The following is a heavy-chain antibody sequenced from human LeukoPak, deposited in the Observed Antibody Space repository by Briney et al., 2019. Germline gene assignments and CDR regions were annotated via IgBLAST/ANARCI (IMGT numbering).Heavy chain of an antibody. D-gene: IGHD3-10*01. Sequence: ASVKVSCKASGYTFTSYGISWVRQAPGQGLEWMGWITAYNDNTYYAQKLQGRVTMTTDTSTSTAYMELRSLRSDDTAVYYCARVGRTYYYGSGSDWFDPWGQGTLVTVSS. CDR3: ARVGRTYYYGSGSDWFDP. V-gene: IGHV1-18*01. CDR1: GYTFTSYG. CDR2: ITAYNDNT. J-gene: IGHJ5*02.